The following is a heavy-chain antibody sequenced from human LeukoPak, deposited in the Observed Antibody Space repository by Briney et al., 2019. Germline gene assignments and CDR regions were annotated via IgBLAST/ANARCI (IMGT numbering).Heavy chain of an antibody. CDR1: GYTFTSYY. CDR3: AKTPRTSGWKGAFDI. J-gene: IGHJ3*02. Sequence: GASVKVSCKASGYTFTSYYMHWVRQAPGQGLEWMGIINPSGGSTSYAQKFQGRVTMTRDTSTRPVYMELNSLRAEDTAVYYCAKTPRTSGWKGAFDIWGQGTMVTVSS. CDR2: INPSGGST. V-gene: IGHV1-46*01. D-gene: IGHD6-19*01.